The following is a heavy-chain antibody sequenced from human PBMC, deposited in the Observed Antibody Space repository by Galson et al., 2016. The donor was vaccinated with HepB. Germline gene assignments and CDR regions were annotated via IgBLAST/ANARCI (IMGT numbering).Heavy chain of an antibody. CDR2: VYYSGTA. J-gene: IGHJ3*02. CDR3: ASHCGGDCYNNLADAFDI. CDR1: SGSISSNRYY. D-gene: IGHD2-21*01. V-gene: IGHV4-39*01. Sequence: SETLSLTCTVSSGSISSNRYYWGWIRQPPGKGLEWIGSVYYSGTAYYDPSLKSRVSISVDTSTNQFSLRLSSVTAGDTAVYFCASHCGGDCYNNLADAFDIWGRGTMVTVSS.